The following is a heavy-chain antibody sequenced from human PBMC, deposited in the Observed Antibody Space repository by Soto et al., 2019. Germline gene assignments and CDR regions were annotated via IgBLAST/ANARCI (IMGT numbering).Heavy chain of an antibody. CDR2: ISWNSGST. CDR3: ARETDSDTWNDPCDY. CDR1: GFIFDDFA. D-gene: IGHD1-1*01. Sequence: DVQLVESGGGLVQPGRSLRLSCAASGFIFDDFAMHWVRQAPGKGLEWVSGISWNSGSTDYAASVKGRFIISRDNARNSLYLQMNSLRPEDTALYYCARETDSDTWNDPCDYWGQGALFSVS. V-gene: IGHV3-9*01. J-gene: IGHJ4*02.